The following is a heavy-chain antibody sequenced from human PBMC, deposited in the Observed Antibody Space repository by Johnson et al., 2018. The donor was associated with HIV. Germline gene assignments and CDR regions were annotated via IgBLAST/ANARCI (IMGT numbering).Heavy chain of an antibody. V-gene: IGHV3-66*03. Sequence: EVQLVESGGGLIQPGVSLRLACAASGFSFSSNYMSWVRQAPGKGLEWVSVIYSGSNTYNADSVQGRFTISRDNSKNTRYLQMNSLRAEDTAVYYGATAESTNSLGVWGQGTMVTVSS. J-gene: IGHJ3*01. D-gene: IGHD6-6*01. CDR2: IYSGSNT. CDR1: GFSFSSNY. CDR3: ATAESTNSLGV.